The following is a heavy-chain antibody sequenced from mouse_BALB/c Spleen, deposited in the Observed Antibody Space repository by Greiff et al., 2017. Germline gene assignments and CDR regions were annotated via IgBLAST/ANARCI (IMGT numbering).Heavy chain of an antibody. CDR1: GFTFSSYG. D-gene: IGHD1-1*01. CDR2: ISSGGSYT. Sequence: EVNVVESGGDLVKPGGSLKLSCAASGFTFSSYGMSWVRQTPDKRLEWVATISSGGSYTYYPDSVKGRFTISRDNAKNTLYLQMSSLKSEDTAMYYCARTTVVATDYAMDYWGQGTSVTVSS. CDR3: ARTTVVATDYAMDY. J-gene: IGHJ4*01. V-gene: IGHV5-6*01.